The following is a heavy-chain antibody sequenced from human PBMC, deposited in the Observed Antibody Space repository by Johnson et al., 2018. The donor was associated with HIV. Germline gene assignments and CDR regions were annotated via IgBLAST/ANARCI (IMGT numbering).Heavy chain of an antibody. CDR2: ISHDGSNK. D-gene: IGHD3-3*01. Sequence: QVQLLGSGGGGGVVQPGRSLRLSCAASGFIFNTYGMHWVRQAPGKGLEWVAVISHDGSNKYYVDSVQGRFTISRNDPKNTLYLQMNSLRADDTAVYYCAREDVFGPYDAFDIWGQGTMVTVSS. J-gene: IGHJ3*02. CDR3: AREDVFGPYDAFDI. V-gene: IGHV3-30*03. CDR1: GFIFNTYG.